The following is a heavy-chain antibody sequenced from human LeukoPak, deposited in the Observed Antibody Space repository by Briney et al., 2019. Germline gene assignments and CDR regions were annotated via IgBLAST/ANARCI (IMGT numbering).Heavy chain of an antibody. CDR1: GFTFSSYA. D-gene: IGHD3-22*01. CDR3: TTSLISGYYIDY. V-gene: IGHV3-30*04. CDR2: ISYDGSNK. J-gene: IGHJ4*02. Sequence: PGRSLRLSCAASGFTFSSYAMHWVRQAPGKGLEWVAVISYDGSNKYYADSVKGRFTISRDNSKNTLYLQMNSLRTEDTAVYYCTTSLISGYYIDYWGQGTLVTVSS.